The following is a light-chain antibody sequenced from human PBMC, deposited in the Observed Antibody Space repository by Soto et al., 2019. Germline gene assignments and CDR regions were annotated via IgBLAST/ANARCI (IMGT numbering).Light chain of an antibody. J-gene: IGLJ1*01. CDR2: GNS. CDR1: SSNIGAGYY. V-gene: IGLV1-40*01. CDR3: QSYDSSLSNV. Sequence: QSVLTQPPSVSGAPGQRVTISCTGTSSNIGAGYYVHWYQQLPGTAPKLLIYGNSNRPSGVPDRFSGSKSGTSASLAITGLQAEDESDYYCQSYDSSLSNVFGTGTKLTVL.